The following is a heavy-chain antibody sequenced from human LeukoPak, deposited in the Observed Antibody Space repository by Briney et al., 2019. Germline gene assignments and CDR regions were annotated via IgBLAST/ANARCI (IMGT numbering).Heavy chain of an antibody. CDR1: GYTFTSYY. CDR2: INPSGGST. J-gene: IGHJ4*02. D-gene: IGHD3-16*01. V-gene: IGHV1-46*01. CDR3: ARGERLGELPESPFDY. Sequence: GASVKVSCKASGYTFTSYYVNWVRQAPGQGLEWMGIINPSGGSTNYAQQFQGRVSMTRDMSTNTVYMDVSSLRSEDTAVYYCARGERLGELPESPFDYWGQGTLVTVSA.